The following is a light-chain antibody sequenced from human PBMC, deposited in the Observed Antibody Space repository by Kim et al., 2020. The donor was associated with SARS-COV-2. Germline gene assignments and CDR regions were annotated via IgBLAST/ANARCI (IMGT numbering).Light chain of an antibody. V-gene: IGKV3-15*01. CDR2: GAS. CDR1: RSVSSN. Sequence: SPGERATLSCRARRSVSSNVAWYQQKPGQAPRLLNYGASTRATGIPARCSGSGSGTEFTLTISSLQSEDFAFYYCQQYNNWPSWTFGQGTKVDIK. CDR3: QQYNNWPSWT. J-gene: IGKJ1*01.